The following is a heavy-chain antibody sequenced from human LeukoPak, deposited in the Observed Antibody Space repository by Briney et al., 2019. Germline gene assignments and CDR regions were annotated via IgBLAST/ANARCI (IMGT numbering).Heavy chain of an antibody. CDR1: GGSISSGSDY. CDR2: IYYSGST. V-gene: IGHV4-39*01. D-gene: IGHD4/OR15-4a*01. CDR3: ARLGAYPPRAFDS. Sequence: SETLSLTCTVSGGSISSGSDYWGWVRQPPGKGLEWIGSIYYSGSTYYNPSLKSRVTISVDTAKNQFSLKLTSVTAAATAVYYCARLGAYPPRAFDSWGQGTLVTVSS. J-gene: IGHJ4*02.